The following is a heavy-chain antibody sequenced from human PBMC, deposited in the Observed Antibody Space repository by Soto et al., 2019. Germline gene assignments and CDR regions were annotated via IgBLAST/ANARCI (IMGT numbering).Heavy chain of an antibody. V-gene: IGHV1-18*01. Sequence: ASVKVSCKASGYTFTSYGITWVRQAPGQGLEWVGWISPYDGDTHQGQTLQGRVTMTTDTSTRTAHMELRSLRSDDTAVYYCARNRIKWTYDQNNYHKYGMDVWGQGTTVTVYS. CDR2: ISPYDGDT. J-gene: IGHJ6*02. D-gene: IGHD1-1*01. CDR3: ARNRIKWTYDQNNYHKYGMDV. CDR1: GYTFTSYG.